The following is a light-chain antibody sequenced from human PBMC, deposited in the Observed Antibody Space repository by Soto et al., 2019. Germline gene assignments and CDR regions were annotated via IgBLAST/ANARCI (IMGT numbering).Light chain of an antibody. Sequence: EVVLTQSPGTLSLSPGERATLSCRASQGVTTAYLAWYQHKPGQAPMLLIYGASNRATGIPDRFSGIGSGTDFTLTISRLEPVDFAVYSCQQYGASPLFTFGPGTKVDL. J-gene: IGKJ3*01. CDR2: GAS. CDR1: QGVTTAY. V-gene: IGKV3-20*01. CDR3: QQYGASPLFT.